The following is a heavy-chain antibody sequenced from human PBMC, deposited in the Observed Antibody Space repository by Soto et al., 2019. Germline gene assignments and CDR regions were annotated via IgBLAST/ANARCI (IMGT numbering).Heavy chain of an antibody. CDR2: IDLSGST. J-gene: IGHJ5*02. Sequence: SETLSLTCAVYGGSFSGYYWSWIRQPPGKGLEWIGEIDLSGSTKYNPSLESRLTISVDTPKNQFSLKLTSVTAADTALYYCARGTRGRSSSWFVPRGKGTLFTVSS. V-gene: IGHV4-34*01. CDR3: ARGTRGRSSSWFVP. D-gene: IGHD6-13*01. CDR1: GGSFSGYY.